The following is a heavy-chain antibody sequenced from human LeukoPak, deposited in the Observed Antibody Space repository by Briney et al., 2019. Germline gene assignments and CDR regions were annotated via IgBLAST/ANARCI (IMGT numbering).Heavy chain of an antibody. D-gene: IGHD1-26*01. J-gene: IGHJ6*03. CDR2: IRNDGNKK. Sequence: GGSLRLSCVASGFTFSTSGIHWVRQSPGKGLDWVAFIRNDGNKKNYAESVKGRFTISRDNSKNTLYLQMNSLRAEDTAVYYCAGYGGRYPYYMDVWGKGTTVTVSS. V-gene: IGHV3-30*02. CDR3: AGYGGRYPYYMDV. CDR1: GFTFSTSG.